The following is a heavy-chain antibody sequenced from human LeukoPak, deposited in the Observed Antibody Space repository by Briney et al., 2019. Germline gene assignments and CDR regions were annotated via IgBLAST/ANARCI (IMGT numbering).Heavy chain of an antibody. V-gene: IGHV4-59*01. Sequence: SETLSLTCTVAGGSISSYYWSWIRQPPGKGLEWIGYIYYSGSTNYNPSLKSRVTISVDTSKNQFSLKLSSVTAADTAVYYCARASVTYYYYYYMDVWGKGTTVTVSS. CDR3: ARASVTYYYYYYMDV. D-gene: IGHD4-11*01. CDR2: IYYSGST. CDR1: GGSISSYY. J-gene: IGHJ6*03.